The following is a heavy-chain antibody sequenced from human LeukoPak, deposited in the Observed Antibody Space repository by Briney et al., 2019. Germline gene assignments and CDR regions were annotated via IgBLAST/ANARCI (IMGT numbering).Heavy chain of an antibody. CDR1: GASISPYY. CDR2: IYSSGSA. D-gene: IGHD5-12*01. V-gene: IGHV4-59*08. J-gene: IGHJ4*02. Sequence: PSETLSLTCTVSGASISPYYWSWIRQPPGMGLEWIGYIYSSGSANYNPSLKSRVTISVDTSKNQFSLKLSSVTAADTAVYYCARMGGYSGYATHWGQGTLVTVSS. CDR3: ARMGGYSGYATH.